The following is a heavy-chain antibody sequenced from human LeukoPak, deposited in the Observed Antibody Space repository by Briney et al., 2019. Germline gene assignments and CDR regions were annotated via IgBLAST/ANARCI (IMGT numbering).Heavy chain of an antibody. CDR1: GGSXXXNY. Sequence: GGSXXXNYWTWIRQPAGKGLEWIGHIPGTGSTTYNPSLKSRVTMSVDTSKNQFSLKLSSVTAADTAVYYCARDLGYSDYWGQGTLVTVSS. CDR3: ARDLGYSDY. D-gene: IGHD2-15*01. CDR2: IPGTGST. J-gene: IGHJ4*02. V-gene: IGHV4-4*07.